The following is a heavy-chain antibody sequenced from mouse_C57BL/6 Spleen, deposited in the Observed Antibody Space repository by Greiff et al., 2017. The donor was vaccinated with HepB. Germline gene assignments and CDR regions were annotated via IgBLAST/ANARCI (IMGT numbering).Heavy chain of an antibody. CDR3: RIYYYGSSPWYFDY. D-gene: IGHD1-1*01. CDR2: IYPGSGST. J-gene: IGHJ2*01. Sequence: VQLQQPGAELVKPGASVKMSCKASGYTFTSYWITWVKQRPGQGLEWIGDIYPGSGSTNYNEKFKSKATLTVDTSSSTAYMQLSSLTSEDSAVYYCRIYYYGSSPWYFDYWGQGTTLTVSS. V-gene: IGHV1-55*01. CDR1: GYTFTSYW.